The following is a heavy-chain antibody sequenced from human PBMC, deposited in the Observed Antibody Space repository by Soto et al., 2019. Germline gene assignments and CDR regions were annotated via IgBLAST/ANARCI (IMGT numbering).Heavy chain of an antibody. CDR2: IYYGGNS. CDR3: ASASLYRSYDY. D-gene: IGHD3-16*02. CDR1: GGSISSCGYY. V-gene: IGHV4-31*03. J-gene: IGHJ4*01. Sequence: PSETLSLTCTVSGGSISSCGYYWSWIRQPPGKGLEWIAYIYYGGNSYYNPSLRSRVTISVDTSKNQFSLKLSSVTAADTAVYYCASASLYRSYDYWGHETLVTVAS.